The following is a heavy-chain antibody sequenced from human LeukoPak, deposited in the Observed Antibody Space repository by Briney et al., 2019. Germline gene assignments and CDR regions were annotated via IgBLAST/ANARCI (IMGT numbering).Heavy chain of an antibody. J-gene: IGHJ4*02. D-gene: IGHD6-19*01. V-gene: IGHV3-48*01. CDR3: ARDPIAVAGEAY. Sequence: PGGSLRLSCAASGVTLSSYAMSWARQAPGKGLEWVSYISSSSSSTIYYADSVKGRFTISRDNAKNSLYLQMNSLRAEDTAVYYCARDPIAVAGEAYWGQGTLVTVSS. CDR2: ISSSSSSTI. CDR1: GVTLSSYA.